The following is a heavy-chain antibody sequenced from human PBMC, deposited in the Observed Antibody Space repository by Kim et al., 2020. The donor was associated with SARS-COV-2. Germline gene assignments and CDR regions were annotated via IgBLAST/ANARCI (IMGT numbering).Heavy chain of an antibody. J-gene: IGHJ4*02. CDR1: GFTFSGYW. CDR2: INTDGIRT. Sequence: GGSLRLSCAASGFTFSGYWMHWVRQAPGKGLVLVSLINTDGIRTTYADSVKGRFTISRDNAKNTLYLQMDSLRAEDTAVYYCAKESRYSIDSWGQGTLVTVSS. D-gene: IGHD2-15*01. CDR3: AKESRYSIDS. V-gene: IGHV3-74*01.